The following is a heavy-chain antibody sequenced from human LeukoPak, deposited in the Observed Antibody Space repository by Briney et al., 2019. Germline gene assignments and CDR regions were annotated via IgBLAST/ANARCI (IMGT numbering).Heavy chain of an antibody. CDR1: GGSFSGYY. Sequence: SETLSLTCAVYGGSFSGYYWSWIRQPPGKGLEWIGYIYYSGSTNYNPSLKSRVTISIDTSKNQFSLKLSSVTAADTAVYYCARGSCTGGSCYSTWFDPWGQGTLVTVSS. CDR2: IYYSGST. CDR3: ARGSCTGGSCYSTWFDP. J-gene: IGHJ5*02. V-gene: IGHV4-59*01. D-gene: IGHD2-15*01.